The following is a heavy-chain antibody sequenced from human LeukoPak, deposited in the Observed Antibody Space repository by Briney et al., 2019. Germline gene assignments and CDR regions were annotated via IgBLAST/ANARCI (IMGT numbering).Heavy chain of an antibody. V-gene: IGHV3-21*06. CDR1: GFTFSSYS. Sequence: GGSLRLSCAASGFTFSSYSMNWVRQAPGKGLEWVSSIGSSGSYIYYADSVKGRFTISRDNAKNSLYLQMNSLRGEDTAVYFCARGGRRFWGQGTLVTVSS. D-gene: IGHD3-16*01. CDR2: IGSSGSYI. CDR3: ARGGRRF. J-gene: IGHJ4*02.